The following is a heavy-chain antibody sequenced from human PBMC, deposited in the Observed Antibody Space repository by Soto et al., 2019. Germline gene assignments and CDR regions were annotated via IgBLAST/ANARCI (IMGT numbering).Heavy chain of an antibody. CDR3: ARDLTAYYDSSGYRY. V-gene: IGHV3-21*01. CDR1: GFTFSSYS. J-gene: IGHJ4*02. D-gene: IGHD3-22*01. CDR2: ISSSSSYI. Sequence: PGGSLRLSCAASGFTFSSYSMNWVRQAPGKGLEWVSSISSSSSYIYYGDSVKGRFTISRDNAKNYRYLQMSSPKRADTAVHYLARDLTAYYDSSGYRYWGQGTLVTASS.